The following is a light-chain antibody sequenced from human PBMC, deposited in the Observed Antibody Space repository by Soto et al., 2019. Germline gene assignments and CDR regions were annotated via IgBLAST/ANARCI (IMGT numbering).Light chain of an antibody. V-gene: IGKV3-20*01. CDR3: QQYGSSPRT. J-gene: IGKJ1*01. Sequence: LREAPGTRSLSQGEGATLSCRASRGVIANYLAWYQQKPGQAPTLLIYGASIRAAGIPDRFSGSGSGTDFTLTIRRLEPEDFAVYYCQQYGSSPRTFGQGTKVDIK. CDR1: RGVIANY. CDR2: GAS.